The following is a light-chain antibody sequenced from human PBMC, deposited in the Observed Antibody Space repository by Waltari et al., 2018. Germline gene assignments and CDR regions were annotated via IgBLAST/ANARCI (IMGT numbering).Light chain of an antibody. Sequence: QSVLTQPPSVSAAPRQRVTISCSGSRSNIGDNAATWYQPLPGKAPKLLIQYDELLPPGVSDRFSGSNAGTSASLAISGLQSDDEADYYCAAWDDSLNGVVFGGGTKLTVL. CDR2: YDE. CDR1: RSNIGDNA. J-gene: IGLJ2*01. CDR3: AAWDDSLNGVV. V-gene: IGLV1-36*01.